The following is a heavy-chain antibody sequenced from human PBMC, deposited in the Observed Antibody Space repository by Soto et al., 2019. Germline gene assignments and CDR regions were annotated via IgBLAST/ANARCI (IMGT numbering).Heavy chain of an antibody. D-gene: IGHD5-12*01. CDR3: ARRSGSSGFDYDH. CDR1: GFSLSTSGET. CDR2: IYLNDDK. V-gene: IGHV2-5*01. Sequence: SGPMLVNPTQTLTLTCSGFSLSTSGETVGWIRQPAGKALEWLALIYLNDDKRYSPSLKSRVTITKDTSKNQVILTLTNMDPVDTATYYCARRSGSSGFDYDHWGQGILVT. J-gene: IGHJ4*02.